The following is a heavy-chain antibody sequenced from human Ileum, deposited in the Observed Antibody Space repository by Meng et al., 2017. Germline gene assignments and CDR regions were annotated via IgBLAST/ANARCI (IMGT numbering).Heavy chain of an antibody. CDR1: GGSFSGYY. CDR2: INHSGST. J-gene: IGHJ4*02. CDR3: SRTSYYDNSGYYPG. V-gene: IGHV4-34*01. Sequence: QGQLQQWGAGLFKPSETLSLTCAVYGGSFSGYYWSWIRQPPGKGLEWIGEINHSGSTNYNPSLKSRVTISVDTSKNQFSLKLSSVTAADTAVYYCSRTSYYDNSGYYPGWGQGTLVTVSS. D-gene: IGHD3-22*01.